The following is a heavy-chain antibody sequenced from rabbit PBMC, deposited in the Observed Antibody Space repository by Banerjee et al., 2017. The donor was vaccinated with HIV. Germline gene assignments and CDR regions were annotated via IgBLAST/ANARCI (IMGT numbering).Heavy chain of an antibody. D-gene: IGHD8-1*01. CDR1: GFSFNSNYY. J-gene: IGHJ4*01. CDR3: ARSPGSSYSLYFNL. V-gene: IGHV1S45*01. Sequence: QQQLEESGGDLVKPEGSLTLTCTASGFSFNSNYYMCWVRQAPGKGLEWIACIYAGSSGSTYYASWAKGRFTISKTSSTTVTLQMTSLTAADTATYFCARSPGSSYSLYFNLWGQGTLVTVS. CDR2: IYAGSSGST.